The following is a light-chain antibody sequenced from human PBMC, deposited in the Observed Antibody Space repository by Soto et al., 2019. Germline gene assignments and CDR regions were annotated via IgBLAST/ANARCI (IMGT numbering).Light chain of an antibody. V-gene: IGLV2-8*01. CDR3: SSFAGSDNVV. J-gene: IGLJ2*01. Sequence: QSVLTQPPSASGSPGQSFTISCTGTSSDVGGYNYVSWFQQHPGKAPKLMIYEVNKRLSGVPGRFSGSKSGNTASLTVSGLQAEDEADYYCSSFAGSDNVVFGGGTKVTVL. CDR1: SSDVGGYNY. CDR2: EVN.